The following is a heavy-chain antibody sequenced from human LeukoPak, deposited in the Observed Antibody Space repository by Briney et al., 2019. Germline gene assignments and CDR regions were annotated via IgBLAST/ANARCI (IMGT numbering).Heavy chain of an antibody. CDR3: ARDLEHCRNIICSNSAY. J-gene: IGHJ4*02. V-gene: IGHV1-18*01. CDR1: GGTFSSYA. Sequence: ASVKVSCKASGGTFSSYAISWVRQAPGQGLEWMGWISGYDGDTNFAQEFQGRVTITTDTSSNTAYMELRSLTSDDTAVYYCARDLEHCRNIICSNSAYWGQGTLVTVSS. CDR2: ISGYDGDT. D-gene: IGHD2-2*01.